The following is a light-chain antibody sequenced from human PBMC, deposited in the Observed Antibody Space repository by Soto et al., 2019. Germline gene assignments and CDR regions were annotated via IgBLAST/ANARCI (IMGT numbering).Light chain of an antibody. Sequence: ETVMTQSPATLSVSPGVTATLSCRASQNINSNLAWYQQKPGQAPRLLIYGASTRATGIPDRFSGGGSGTEFTLTISSLQSEDFAVYSCQQYNNWPRGTFGQGTKLEIK. CDR1: QNINSN. CDR3: QQYNNWPRGT. CDR2: GAS. V-gene: IGKV3-15*01. J-gene: IGKJ2*02.